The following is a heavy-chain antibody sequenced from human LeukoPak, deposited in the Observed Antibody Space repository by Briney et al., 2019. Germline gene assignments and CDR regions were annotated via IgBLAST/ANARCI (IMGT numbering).Heavy chain of an antibody. CDR3: ARDSWYYYDSSGYLHYYYGMDV. CDR2: INPNSGGT. Sequence: GASVKVSCKASGYTFTGYYMHWVRQAPGQGREWMGWINPNSGGTNYAQKFQGRVTMTRDTSISTAYMELSRLRSDDTAVYYCARDSWYYYDSSGYLHYYYGMDVWGQGTTVTVSS. V-gene: IGHV1-2*02. CDR1: GYTFTGYY. J-gene: IGHJ6*02. D-gene: IGHD3-22*01.